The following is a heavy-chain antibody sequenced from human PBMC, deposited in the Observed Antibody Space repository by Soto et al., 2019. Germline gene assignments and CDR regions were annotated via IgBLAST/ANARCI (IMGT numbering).Heavy chain of an antibody. J-gene: IGHJ4*02. CDR1: GYTFTSYD. CDR2: MNPNSGNT. Sequence: ASVNVSCKASGYTFTSYDINWVRQATGQGLEWMGWMNPNSGNTGYAQKFQGRVTMTRNTSISTAYLELSSLRSEATSVYYSPRGHLFNGHFENWGQGTLVTVSS. D-gene: IGHD2-8*01. V-gene: IGHV1-8*01. CDR3: PRGHLFNGHFEN.